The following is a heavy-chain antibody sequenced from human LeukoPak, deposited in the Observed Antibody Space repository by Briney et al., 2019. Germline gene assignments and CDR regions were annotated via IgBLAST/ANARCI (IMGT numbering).Heavy chain of an antibody. D-gene: IGHD2-15*01. CDR2: IVGSGGSA. Sequence: GGSLRLSCAASGFTFSDYAMSWVRQAPGKGLEWVSAIVGSGGSAYYADSVKGRFAISRDNSKNTLYLQMNSLRAEDTAVYYCASRYCSGGSCYNRYYFDYWGQGTLVTVSS. CDR3: ASRYCSGGSCYNRYYFDY. J-gene: IGHJ4*02. CDR1: GFTFSDYA. V-gene: IGHV3-23*01.